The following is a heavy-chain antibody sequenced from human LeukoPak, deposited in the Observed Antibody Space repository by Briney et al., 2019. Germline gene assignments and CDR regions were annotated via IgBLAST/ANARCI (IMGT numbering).Heavy chain of an antibody. CDR3: AKILGSGVWYGFDI. CDR2: IYTTGRT. D-gene: IGHD7-27*01. J-gene: IGHJ3*02. Sequence: KPSETLSLTCSVSGGSVNSYYWSWIRQPPGKGLEWIGYIYTTGRTNYNPSLKSRVTISVDTSKNQFSLKLSSVTAADTAVYYCAKILGSGVWYGFDIWGQGTMVTVSS. V-gene: IGHV4-4*09. CDR1: GGSVNSYY.